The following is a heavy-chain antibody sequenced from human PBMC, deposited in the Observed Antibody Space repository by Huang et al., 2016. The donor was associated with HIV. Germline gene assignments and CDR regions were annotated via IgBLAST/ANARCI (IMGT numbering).Heavy chain of an antibody. V-gene: IGHV4-39*01. CDR3: AAHGRIVGIPAAPLRFDP. CDR2: IYHGGTT. Sequence: QLQLQESGPGLVKPSETLSLTCTVSGGSISSSSYYWGWIRQPPGKGLEWIGSIYHGGTTYYKPSLKRRGTISVDTSRTQFSLKLSSVTAADTAVYYCAAHGRIVGIPAAPLRFDPWGQGTLVTVSS. D-gene: IGHD6-13*01. CDR1: GGSISSSSYY. J-gene: IGHJ5*02.